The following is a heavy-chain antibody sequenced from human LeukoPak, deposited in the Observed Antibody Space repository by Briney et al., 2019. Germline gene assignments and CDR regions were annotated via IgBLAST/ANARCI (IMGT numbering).Heavy chain of an antibody. V-gene: IGHV3-15*01. CDR1: GFTFSNAW. Sequence: GGSLRLSCAACGFTFSNAWMSWLREAPGKGLKGVGRIKSKTDDGTIDYAATVKGRFTISRDDSKNTLYLQMNSLKTEDTAVYYCTTYLRATDFDYWGQGTLVTVSS. D-gene: IGHD5-12*01. CDR2: IKSKTDDGTI. J-gene: IGHJ4*02. CDR3: TTYLRATDFDY.